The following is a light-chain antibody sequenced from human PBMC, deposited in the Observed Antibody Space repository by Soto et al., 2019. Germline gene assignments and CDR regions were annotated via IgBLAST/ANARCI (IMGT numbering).Light chain of an antibody. CDR3: SSYAGSNTV. CDR2: EVS. CDR1: SSDVGGYNY. V-gene: IGLV2-8*01. Sequence: QSVLTQPPSASGSPGQSVTISCTGTSSDVGGYNYVSWYQQHPGKAPKLMIYEVSKRPSGVPDRFSGSKSGNTASLTVSGLQDEDEADYYCSSYAGSNTVFGNGTKLTVL. J-gene: IGLJ1*01.